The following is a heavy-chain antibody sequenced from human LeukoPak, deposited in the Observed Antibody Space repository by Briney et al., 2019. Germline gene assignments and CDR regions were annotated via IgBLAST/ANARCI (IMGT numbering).Heavy chain of an antibody. V-gene: IGHV1-2*02. D-gene: IGHD1-1*01. J-gene: IGHJ4*02. CDR2: INPNSGGT. Sequence: ASVKVSCKASGCTFTDNAMHWVRQTPGQGLEWMGWINPNSGGTILAQQFQGRVSMIRDKSISTAYMELIRLVYDDTAVYYCARERDRTFDYWGQGTLVTVSS. CDR3: ARERDRTFDY. CDR1: GCTFTDNA.